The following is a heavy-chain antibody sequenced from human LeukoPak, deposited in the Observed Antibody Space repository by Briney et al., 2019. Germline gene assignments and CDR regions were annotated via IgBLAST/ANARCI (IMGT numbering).Heavy chain of an antibody. J-gene: IGHJ4*02. CDR2: MNPTNGDT. Sequence: ASVKVSCKASGYSFTGHDINWVRQATGQGLEWMGWMNPTNGDTGYAQKFQGRLTMTRSTSIKTAYMDLSSLTSEDTAIYYCATSAPAETAVATTWGQGTLVTVSS. V-gene: IGHV1-8*01. CDR3: ATSAPAETAVATT. D-gene: IGHD6-19*01. CDR1: GYSFTGHD.